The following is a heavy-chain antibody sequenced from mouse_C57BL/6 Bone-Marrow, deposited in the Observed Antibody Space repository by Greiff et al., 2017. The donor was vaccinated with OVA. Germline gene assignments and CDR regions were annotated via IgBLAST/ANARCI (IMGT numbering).Heavy chain of an antibody. J-gene: IGHJ3*01. CDR1: GFTFSDYY. D-gene: IGHD2-12*01. Sequence: EVNVVESGGGLVQPGGSLKLSCAASGFTFSDYYMYWVRQTPEKRLEWVAYISNGGGSTYYPDTVKGRFTISRDNAKNTLYLQMSRLKSEDTAMYYCARQAYYSPWFAYWGQGTLVTVSA. CDR3: ARQAYYSPWFAY. CDR2: ISNGGGST. V-gene: IGHV5-12*01.